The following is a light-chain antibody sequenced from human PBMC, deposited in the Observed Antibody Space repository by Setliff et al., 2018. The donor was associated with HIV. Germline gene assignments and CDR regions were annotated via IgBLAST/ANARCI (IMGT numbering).Light chain of an antibody. Sequence: QSVLAQPRSVSGSPGQSVTISCTGTSSDVAAYNYVSWYQQHPGKAPKLMIYDVTKRPSGVPDRFSGSKSGVTASLTISGLQAEDEADYYCSSYTDSATFVFGTGTKVTVL. V-gene: IGLV2-11*01. CDR2: DVT. CDR1: SSDVAAYNY. CDR3: SSYTDSATFV. J-gene: IGLJ1*01.